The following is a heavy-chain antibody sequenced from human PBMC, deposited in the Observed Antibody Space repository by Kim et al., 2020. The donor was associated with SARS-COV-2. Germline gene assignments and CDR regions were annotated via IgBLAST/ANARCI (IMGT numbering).Heavy chain of an antibody. CDR2: INPNSGGT. CDR1: GYTFTGYY. J-gene: IGHJ3*02. D-gene: IGHD2-2*01. CDR3: ARDRRYCSSTSCYDDAFDI. V-gene: IGHV1-2*06. Sequence: ASVKVSCKASGYTFTGYYMHWVRQAPGQGLEWMGRINPNSGGTNYAQKFQGRVTMTRDTSISTAYMELSRLRSDDTAVYYCARDRRYCSSTSCYDDAFDIWGQGTMVTVSS.